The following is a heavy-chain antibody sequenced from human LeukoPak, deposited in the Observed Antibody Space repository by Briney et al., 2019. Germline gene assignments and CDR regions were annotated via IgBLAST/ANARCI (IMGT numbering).Heavy chain of an antibody. CDR2: INPNSGGT. CDR1: GYTFTGYY. CDR3: AGPGVVVPAAYDAFDI. Sequence: GASVKVSCKASGYTFTGYYMHWVRQAPGQGLEWMGWINPNSGGTNYAQKFQGRVTMTRDTSISTAYMELSRLRSDDTAVYYCAGPGVVVPAAYDAFDIWGQGTMVTVSS. J-gene: IGHJ3*02. V-gene: IGHV1-2*02. D-gene: IGHD2-2*01.